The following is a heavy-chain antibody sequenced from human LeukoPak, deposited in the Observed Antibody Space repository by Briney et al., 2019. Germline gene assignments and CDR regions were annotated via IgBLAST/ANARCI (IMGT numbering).Heavy chain of an antibody. CDR3: AREPNPAQEPIAGMGAFDI. J-gene: IGHJ3*02. CDR1: GGSISSYY. V-gene: IGHV4-4*07. D-gene: IGHD6-13*01. Sequence: SETLSLTCTVSGGSISSYYWSWIRQPAGKGLEWIGRIYTSGSTNYNPSLKSRVTMSVDTSKNQFSLKLSSVTAADTAVYYCAREPNPAQEPIAGMGAFDIWGQGTMVTVSS. CDR2: IYTSGST.